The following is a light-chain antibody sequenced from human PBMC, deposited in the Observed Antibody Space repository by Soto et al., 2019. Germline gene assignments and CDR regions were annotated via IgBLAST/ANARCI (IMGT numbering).Light chain of an antibody. CDR1: QSVSSF. CDR3: LQRNVWLRT. V-gene: IGKV3-11*01. Sequence: EIVLTQSPATLSLSPGERATLSCRASQSVSSFAWYQQKPGQAPRLLMYDVSKRATGIPARFSGSGSGADFTLTISRLEPDDSGGYYCLQRNVWLRTFVQGTRLDI. CDR2: DVS. J-gene: IGKJ5*01.